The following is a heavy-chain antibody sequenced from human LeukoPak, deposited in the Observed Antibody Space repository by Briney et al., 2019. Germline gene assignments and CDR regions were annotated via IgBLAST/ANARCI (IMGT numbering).Heavy chain of an antibody. Sequence: SETLSLTCAVYGGSFSGYYWSWIRQPPGKGLEWIGEINHSGSTNYNPSLKSRVTISVDTSKNQFSLKLSSVTAADTAVYYCAREPIGSYYDSSGSFDYWGQGTLVTVSS. J-gene: IGHJ4*02. CDR3: AREPIGSYYDSSGSFDY. CDR1: GGSFSGYY. CDR2: INHSGST. V-gene: IGHV4-34*01. D-gene: IGHD3-22*01.